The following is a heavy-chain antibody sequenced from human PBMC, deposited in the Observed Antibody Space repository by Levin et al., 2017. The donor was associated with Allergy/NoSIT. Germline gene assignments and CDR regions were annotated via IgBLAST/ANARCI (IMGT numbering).Heavy chain of an antibody. J-gene: IGHJ5*02. CDR1: GGFISAGSSY. CDR2: IYYSGAA. V-gene: IGHV4-39*07. D-gene: IGHD3-3*01. Sequence: PSQTLSLTCTVSGGFISAGSSYWGWIRQSPGRGLEWIGTIYYSGAAYYNPSLENRVFMTIDTSKQQFSLELTSVTAADAAVYCCARFYRTVEIFGVITPYRFDPWGQGILVTVSS. CDR3: ARFYRTVEIFGVITPYRFDP.